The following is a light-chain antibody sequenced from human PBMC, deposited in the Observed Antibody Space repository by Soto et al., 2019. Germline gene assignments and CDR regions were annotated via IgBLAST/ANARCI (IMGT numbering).Light chain of an antibody. Sequence: QSVLTQPPSASGSPGQSVTISCTGTSSEVGGYNYVSWYQQHPGKAPKLLIYGVSKRPSGVPDRFSGSKSGNTASLTVSGLQAEDGGDYYCSSYAGGNNVVFGGGTELTVL. CDR1: SSEVGGYNY. V-gene: IGLV2-8*01. CDR3: SSYAGGNNVV. J-gene: IGLJ2*01. CDR2: GVS.